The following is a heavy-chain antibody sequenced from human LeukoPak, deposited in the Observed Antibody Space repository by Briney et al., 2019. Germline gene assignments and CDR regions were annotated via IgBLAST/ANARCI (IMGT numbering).Heavy chain of an antibody. V-gene: IGHV3-23*01. CDR1: GFTFSSYA. D-gene: IGHD3-9*01. CDR2: ISGSGGST. Sequence: GGSLRLSCAASGFTFSSYAMSWVRQAPGKGLEWVSAISGSGGSTYYADSVKGRFTISRDNSKNTLYLQMNSLRAEDTAVYYCAEGERYFATLGWFDPWGQGTLVTVSS. CDR3: AEGERYFATLGWFDP. J-gene: IGHJ5*02.